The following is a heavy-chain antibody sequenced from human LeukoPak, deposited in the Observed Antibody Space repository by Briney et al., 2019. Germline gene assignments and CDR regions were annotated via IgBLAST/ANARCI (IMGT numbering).Heavy chain of an antibody. CDR1: GFTFSSYA. D-gene: IGHD2-2*01. CDR3: AKSQYDSYYYYYKDG. J-gene: IGHJ6*03. CDR2: ISWNSGSI. Sequence: GGSLRLSCAASGFTFSSYAMHWVRQAPGKGLEWVSGISWNSGSIGYADSVKGRFTISRDNAKNSLYLQMNSLRAEDTGLYYCAKSQYDSYYYYYKDGWRKRASVTVSS. V-gene: IGHV3-9*01.